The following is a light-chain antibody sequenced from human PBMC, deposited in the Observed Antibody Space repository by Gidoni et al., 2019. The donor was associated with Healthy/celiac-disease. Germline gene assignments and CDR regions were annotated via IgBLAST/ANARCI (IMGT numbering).Light chain of an antibody. CDR2: DAS. CDR1: QSVSSY. CDR3: QQRSNWPPMYT. V-gene: IGKV3-11*01. J-gene: IGKJ2*01. Sequence: DIVLTQSPANLSLSPGERATLSCRASQSVSSYLAWYQQKPGQAPRLLIYDASNRATGIPARFSGSVSGTDFTLTISSLEPEDFAVYYCQQRSNWPPMYTFGQGTKLEIK.